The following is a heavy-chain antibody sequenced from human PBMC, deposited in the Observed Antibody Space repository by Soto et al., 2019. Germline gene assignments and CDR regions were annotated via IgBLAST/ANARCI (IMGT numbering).Heavy chain of an antibody. D-gene: IGHD6-6*01. CDR2: ISSSGSTI. J-gene: IGHJ6*02. CDR1: GFPFSDYY. Sequence: GGSLRLSCEASGFPFSDYYMSWIRPAPGKGLEWVSYISSSGSTIYYADSVKGRFTISRANAKDSLYLQMNSLRAEDTAVYYCARDYSSSRYYGMDVWGQGTTVTVSS. V-gene: IGHV3-11*01. CDR3: ARDYSSSRYYGMDV.